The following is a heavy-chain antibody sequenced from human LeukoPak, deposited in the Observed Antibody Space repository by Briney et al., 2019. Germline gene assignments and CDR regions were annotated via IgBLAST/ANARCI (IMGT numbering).Heavy chain of an antibody. D-gene: IGHD3-22*01. CDR1: GFTFSTYS. J-gene: IGHJ4*02. V-gene: IGHV3-21*04. Sequence: GGSLRLSCAASGFTFSTYSMNWVRQAPGKGLEWVSSISSNSRHIYYADSMRGRFTISRDNAKNSLYLQMNSLRAEDTAVYYCARDMAYYYDSSGYSPPYYFDYWGQGTLVTVSS. CDR3: ARDMAYYYDSSGYSPPYYFDY. CDR2: ISSNSRHI.